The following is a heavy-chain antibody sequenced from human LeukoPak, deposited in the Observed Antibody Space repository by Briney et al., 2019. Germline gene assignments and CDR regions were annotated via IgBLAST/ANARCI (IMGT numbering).Heavy chain of an antibody. CDR3: ASDRAAAGPFDY. CDR2: IKSKTDGGTT. D-gene: IGHD6-13*01. J-gene: IGHJ4*02. V-gene: IGHV3-15*01. Sequence: GGSLRLSCAASGFTFSNAWMTWVRQAPGKGLEWVGRIKSKTDGGTTDYAAPVKGRFTISRDNSKNTLYLQMNSLRAEDTAVYYCASDRAAAGPFDYWGQGTLVTVSS. CDR1: GFTFSNAW.